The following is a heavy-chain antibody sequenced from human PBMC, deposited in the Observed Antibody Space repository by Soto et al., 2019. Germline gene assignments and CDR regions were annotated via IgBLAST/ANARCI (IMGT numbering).Heavy chain of an antibody. CDR1: GGSISSYY. CDR2: ISYSGST. Sequence: PSETLSLTCTVSGGSISSYYWSWIRQPPGKGLEWIGYISYSGSTNYNPSLRSRVTISVDTSRNQFSLKLSSVTAADTAMYYCAREEYDSSFDYWGQGTLVTVSS. J-gene: IGHJ4*02. V-gene: IGHV4-59*01. CDR3: AREEYDSSFDY. D-gene: IGHD3-9*01.